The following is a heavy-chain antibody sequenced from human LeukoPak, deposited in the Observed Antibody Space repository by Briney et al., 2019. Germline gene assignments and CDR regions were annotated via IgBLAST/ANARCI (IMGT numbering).Heavy chain of an antibody. D-gene: IGHD1-26*01. CDR2: IRYDGSNK. CDR1: GFTFSSYG. V-gene: IGHV3-30*02. J-gene: IGHJ4*02. Sequence: GGSLRLSCAASGFTFSSYGMHWVRQAPGKGLEWVAFIRYDGSNKYYADSVKGRFTISRDSSKNTLYLQMNSLRAEDTAVYYCAKGDSSGKPGYFDYWGQGTLVTVSS. CDR3: AKGDSSGKPGYFDY.